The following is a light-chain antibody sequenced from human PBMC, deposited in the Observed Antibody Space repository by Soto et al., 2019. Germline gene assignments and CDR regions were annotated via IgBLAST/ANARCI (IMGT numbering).Light chain of an antibody. Sequence: QSVLTQPPSVSEAPRQRVTISCSGSSSNIGNNAVNWYQQLPGKAPKLLIYYDDLLPSGVSDRFSGSKSGTSASLAISGLHSEDDADYYCAAWYDSLNGQVFGGGTKLTVL. CDR3: AAWYDSLNGQV. J-gene: IGLJ2*01. V-gene: IGLV1-36*01. CDR2: YDD. CDR1: SSNIGNNA.